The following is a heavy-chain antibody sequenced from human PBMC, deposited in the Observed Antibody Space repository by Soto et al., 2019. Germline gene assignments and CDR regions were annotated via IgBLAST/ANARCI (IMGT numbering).Heavy chain of an antibody. Sequence: GESLKISCKGSGYSFTSYWIGWVRQMPGKGLEWMGIIYPGDSDTRYSPSFQGQVTISADKSISTAYLQWSSLKASDTAMYYRATGWGEPTCGGGAFDIWGQGTMVTVSS. V-gene: IGHV5-51*01. CDR2: IYPGDSDT. CDR3: ATGWGEPTCGGGAFDI. D-gene: IGHD3-16*01. CDR1: GYSFTSYW. J-gene: IGHJ3*02.